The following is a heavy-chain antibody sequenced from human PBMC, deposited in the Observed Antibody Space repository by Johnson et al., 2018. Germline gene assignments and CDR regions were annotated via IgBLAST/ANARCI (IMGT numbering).Heavy chain of an antibody. CDR2: MNPNSANT. V-gene: IGHV1-8*01. CDR1: GYTFTSYD. Sequence: QLVESGAEVKKPGASVKVSCKASGYTFTSYDIYWVRQATGQGLEWMGWMNPNSANTGYAQKFQGRVTMTRHTSISTAYMELSSQRFEDTAVYYCARVNTMVRGLGGMDVWGQGTTGTVSS. D-gene: IGHD3-10*01. CDR3: ARVNTMVRGLGGMDV. J-gene: IGHJ6*02.